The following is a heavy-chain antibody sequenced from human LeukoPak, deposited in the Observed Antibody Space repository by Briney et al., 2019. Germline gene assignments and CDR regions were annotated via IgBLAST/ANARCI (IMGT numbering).Heavy chain of an antibody. Sequence: SETLSLTCTVSGGSISSYYWSWIRQPPGKGLEWIGYIYYSGSTNYNPSLKSRVTISVDTSKNQFSLKLSSVTAADTAVYYCARVKDFWSGYYFDYWGQGTLVTVSS. CDR3: ARVKDFWSGYYFDY. CDR2: IYYSGST. V-gene: IGHV4-59*01. D-gene: IGHD3-3*01. CDR1: GGSISSYY. J-gene: IGHJ4*02.